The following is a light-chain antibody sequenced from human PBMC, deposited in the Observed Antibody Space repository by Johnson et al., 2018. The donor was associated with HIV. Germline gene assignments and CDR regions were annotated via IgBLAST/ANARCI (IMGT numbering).Light chain of an antibody. CDR1: SSNIGNNY. Sequence: QSVLTQPPSVSAAPGQKVTISCSGSSSNIGNNYVSWYQQLPGTAPKLLIYENNKRPSGIPDRFSGSKSGTSATLGLTGLQTGDEADYWCGTWDSSLSAEVFGTGTKVTVL. J-gene: IGLJ1*01. CDR2: ENN. V-gene: IGLV1-51*02. CDR3: GTWDSSLSAEV.